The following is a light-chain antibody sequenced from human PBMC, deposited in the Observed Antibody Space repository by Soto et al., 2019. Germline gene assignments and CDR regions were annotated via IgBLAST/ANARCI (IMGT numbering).Light chain of an antibody. CDR2: GAS. V-gene: IGKV3-20*01. CDR1: QSVSSSY. CDR3: QQYGSSPRFT. J-gene: IGKJ3*01. Sequence: EIVLTQSPGTLSLSPGERATLSCRASQSVSSSYLAWYQQKPGQAPRLLIYGASSRATGIPDRFSSSGSGKDFTLTISRLEPEDFAVYYCQQYGSSPRFTFGPGTKVDIK.